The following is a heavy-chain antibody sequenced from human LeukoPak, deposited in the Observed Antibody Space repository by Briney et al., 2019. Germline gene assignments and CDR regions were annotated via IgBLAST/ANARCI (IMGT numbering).Heavy chain of an antibody. CDR1: GFTFSSYW. Sequence: WGSLRLSCAASGFTFSSYWMSWVRQAPGKGLEWVANIKQDGSEKYYVDSVKGRFTISRDNAKNSLCLQMNSLRAVDTAVYYCARDGHYYDFWSGYSDYWGQGTLVTVSS. V-gene: IGHV3-7*01. CDR2: IKQDGSEK. J-gene: IGHJ4*02. D-gene: IGHD3-3*01. CDR3: ARDGHYYDFWSGYSDY.